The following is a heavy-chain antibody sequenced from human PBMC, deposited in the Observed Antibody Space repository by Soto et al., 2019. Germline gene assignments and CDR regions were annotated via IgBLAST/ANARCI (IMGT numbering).Heavy chain of an antibody. CDR1: GGSISSYY. Sequence: SETLSLTCTVSGGSISSYYWSWIRQPPGKGLEWIGYIYYSGSTNYNPSLKSRVTISVDTSKNQFSLKLSSVTAADTAVYYCARAERYNWSPIDYWGQGTLVTVSS. CDR2: IYYSGST. CDR3: ARAERYNWSPIDY. J-gene: IGHJ4*02. D-gene: IGHD1-1*01. V-gene: IGHV4-59*08.